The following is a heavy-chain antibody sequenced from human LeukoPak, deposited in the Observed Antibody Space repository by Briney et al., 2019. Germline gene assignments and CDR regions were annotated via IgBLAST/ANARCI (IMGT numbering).Heavy chain of an antibody. V-gene: IGHV4-59*08. J-gene: IGHJ6*02. Sequence: SETLSLTCTVSGGSISSYYWSWIRQPPGKGLEWIGYIYYSGSTNYNPSLKSRVTISVDTSKNQFSLKLSSVTAADTAVYYCARIGYCSGGSCYGDHYGMDVWGQGTTVTVSS. CDR1: GGSISSYY. CDR3: ARIGYCSGGSCYGDHYGMDV. CDR2: IYYSGST. D-gene: IGHD2-15*01.